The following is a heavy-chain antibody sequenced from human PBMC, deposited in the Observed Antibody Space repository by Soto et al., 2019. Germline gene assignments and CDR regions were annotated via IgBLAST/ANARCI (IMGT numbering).Heavy chain of an antibody. D-gene: IGHD1-1*01. Sequence: ASVKVSCKASGGTFSSYAISWVRQAPGQGLEWMGGIIPIFGTANYAQKFQGRVTITADESTSTAYMELSSLRSEDTAVYYCARGTWNDEYYYYYGMDVWGQGATVTVSS. CDR2: IIPIFGTA. V-gene: IGHV1-69*13. CDR1: GGTFSSYA. J-gene: IGHJ6*02. CDR3: ARGTWNDEYYYYYGMDV.